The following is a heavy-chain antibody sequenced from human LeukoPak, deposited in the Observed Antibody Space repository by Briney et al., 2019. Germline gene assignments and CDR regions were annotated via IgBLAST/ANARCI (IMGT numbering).Heavy chain of an antibody. CDR1: GFTFSSYS. CDR2: ISSSISYI. CDR3: ARDRIRYCSSTSCSTPEYNWFDP. Sequence: PGGSLRLSCAASGFTFSSYSMNWVRQDPGKGLEWVSSISSSISYIYYADSVKGRFTISRDNAKNSLYLQMNSLRDEDTAVYYCARDRIRYCSSTSCSTPEYNWFDPWGQGTLVTVSS. D-gene: IGHD2-2*01. V-gene: IGHV3-21*01. J-gene: IGHJ5*02.